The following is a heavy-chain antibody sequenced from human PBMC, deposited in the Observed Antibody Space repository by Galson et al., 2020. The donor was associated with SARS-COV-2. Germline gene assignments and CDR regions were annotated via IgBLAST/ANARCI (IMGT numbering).Heavy chain of an antibody. J-gene: IGHJ3*02. D-gene: IGHD2-2*01. V-gene: IGHV4-59*01. CDR2: IYYSGST. Sequence: SETLSLTCTVSGGSISSYYWSWIRQPPGKRLEWIGYIYYSGSTNYNPSLKSRVTISVDTSKNQFSLKLSSVTAADTAVYYCAREGRGYCSSTSCHPQAAFDIWGQGTMVTVSS. CDR1: GGSISSYY. CDR3: AREGRGYCSSTSCHPQAAFDI.